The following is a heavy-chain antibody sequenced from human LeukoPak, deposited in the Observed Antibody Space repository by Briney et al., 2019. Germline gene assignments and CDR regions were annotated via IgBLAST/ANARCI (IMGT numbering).Heavy chain of an antibody. CDR2: RSYDGSNK. CDR1: GFTFSSYA. Sequence: GGSLRLSCAASGFTFSSYAMQWVSQHPGKGLEWVEVRSYDGSNKYYADSVKGRFTISRDNSKNTLYLQMNSLRAEDTAVYYCARDREVGTYYYDSTGYYDYYYYGMDVWGQGTTVTVSS. CDR3: ARDREVGTYYYDSTGYYDYYYYGMDV. J-gene: IGHJ6*02. V-gene: IGHV3-30-3*01. D-gene: IGHD3-22*01.